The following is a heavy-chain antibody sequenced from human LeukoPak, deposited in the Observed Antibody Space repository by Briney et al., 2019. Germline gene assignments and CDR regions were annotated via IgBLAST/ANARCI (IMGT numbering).Heavy chain of an antibody. V-gene: IGHV3-21*01. CDR3: ARDLSVTTAFDI. J-gene: IGHJ3*02. D-gene: IGHD4-17*01. CDR2: ISSSSSYI. CDR1: GFTFSSYS. Sequence: PGGSLRLSCAASGFTFSSYSMNWVRQAPGKGLEWVSSISSSSSYIYYADSVKGRFTISRDNAKNSLYLQMNSLRAEDTAVYYCARDLSVTTAFDIWGQGTMVTVSS.